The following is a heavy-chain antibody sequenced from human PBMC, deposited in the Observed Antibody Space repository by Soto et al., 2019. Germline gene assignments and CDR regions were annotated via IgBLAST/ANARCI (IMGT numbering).Heavy chain of an antibody. D-gene: IGHD1-26*01. V-gene: IGHV1-69*12. CDR3: ASWCKEPSIGNYYDAMDV. J-gene: IGHJ6*02. CDR1: GGTFSDYA. Sequence: QVQLVQSGAEVKKPGSSVKVSCTASGGTFSDYAFSWVRQAPGQGLEWLGGIMPIFGAPDYAQKFQGRVTSTADESMRPACMKMASLRPEDTAVSYCASWCKEPSIGNYYDAMDVSGQGTPVTVSS. CDR2: IMPIFGAP.